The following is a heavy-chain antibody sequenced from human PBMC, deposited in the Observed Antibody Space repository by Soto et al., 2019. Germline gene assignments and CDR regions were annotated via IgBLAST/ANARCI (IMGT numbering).Heavy chain of an antibody. CDR1: GFTFSSYA. D-gene: IGHD2-15*01. Sequence: EVQLLESGGGLVQPGGSLRLSCAASGFTFSSYAMSWVRQAPGKGLEWVSAISGSGGSTYYADSVKGRFTISRDNSKNTLYLQMNSLRAEDTAVYYCAKDSFTGYCSGGSCYPFDYWGQGTLVTVSS. V-gene: IGHV3-23*01. CDR2: ISGSGGST. J-gene: IGHJ4*02. CDR3: AKDSFTGYCSGGSCYPFDY.